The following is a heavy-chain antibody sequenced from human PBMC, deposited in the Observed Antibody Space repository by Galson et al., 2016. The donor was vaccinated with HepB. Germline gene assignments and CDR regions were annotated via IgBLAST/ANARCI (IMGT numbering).Heavy chain of an antibody. CDR1: GFTFTSYN. Sequence: SLRLSCATSGFTFTSYNMHWVRQAPGKGLEWVAFISYDGSNKLAADSVRGRFTISRDYSNTLYLQMNRLRAEGTAVYFCTRDPEGGGTYSDYWGQGTLVTVSS. CDR2: ISYDGSNK. D-gene: IGHD1-26*01. CDR3: TRDPEGGGTYSDY. J-gene: IGHJ4*02. V-gene: IGHV3-30*04.